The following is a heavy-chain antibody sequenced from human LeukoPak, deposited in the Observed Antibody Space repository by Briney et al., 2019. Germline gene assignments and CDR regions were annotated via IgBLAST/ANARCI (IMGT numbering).Heavy chain of an antibody. J-gene: IGHJ4*02. Sequence: GGSLRLSCAVTGFTLSNYCMNWVRQAPGKGLEWVSYISSSSRTVYYADSVKGRFTISRDNAQNSLYLQMNSLRAEDTAVYYCVSQEVVPHWGQGTLVSVSS. CDR3: VSQEVVPH. D-gene: IGHD2-15*01. CDR2: ISSSSRTV. CDR1: GFTLSNYC. V-gene: IGHV3-48*01.